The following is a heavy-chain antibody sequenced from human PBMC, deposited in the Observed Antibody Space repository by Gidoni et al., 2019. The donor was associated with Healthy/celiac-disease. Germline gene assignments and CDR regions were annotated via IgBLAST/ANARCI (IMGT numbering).Heavy chain of an antibody. D-gene: IGHD3-3*01. CDR3: AREVPSSLQYDFWSGPHYYYYYYMDV. V-gene: IGHV3-11*06. CDR1: GFTFSAYY. J-gene: IGHJ6*03. CDR2: ISSSSSYT. Sequence: QVQLVESGGGLVKPGGSLRLSCAASGFTFSAYYMSWIRPAPGKGLEWVSYISSSSSYTNYADSVKGRFTISRDNAKNSLYLQMNSLRAEDTAVYYCAREVPSSLQYDFWSGPHYYYYYYMDVWGKGTTVTVSS.